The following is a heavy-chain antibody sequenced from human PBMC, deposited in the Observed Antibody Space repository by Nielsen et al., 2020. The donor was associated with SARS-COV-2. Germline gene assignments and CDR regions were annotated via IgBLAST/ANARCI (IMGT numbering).Heavy chain of an antibody. V-gene: IGHV3-30-3*01. D-gene: IGHD3-10*01. CDR3: ARDLIPKITMVRGVNTGAFDI. Sequence: GGSLRLSCAASGFTFSSYAMHWVRQAPGKGLEWVAVISYDGSNKYYADSVKGRFTISRDNSKNTLYLQMNSLRAEDTAVYYCARDLIPKITMVRGVNTGAFDIWGQGTMVTVSS. J-gene: IGHJ3*02. CDR2: ISYDGSNK. CDR1: GFTFSSYA.